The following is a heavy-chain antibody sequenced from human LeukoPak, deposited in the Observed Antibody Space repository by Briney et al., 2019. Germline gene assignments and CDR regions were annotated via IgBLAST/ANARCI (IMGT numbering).Heavy chain of an antibody. V-gene: IGHV1-46*01. CDR3: ARVPDYYDSSGYPDY. D-gene: IGHD3-22*01. CDR2: INPSGGST. Sequence: GDSVKVSCKASGYTFTSYYMHWVRQAPGQGLEWMGIINPSGGSTSYAQKFQGRVTMTRDTSTSTVYMELSSLRSEDTAVYYCARVPDYYDSSGYPDYWGQGTLITVSS. J-gene: IGHJ4*02. CDR1: GYTFTSYY.